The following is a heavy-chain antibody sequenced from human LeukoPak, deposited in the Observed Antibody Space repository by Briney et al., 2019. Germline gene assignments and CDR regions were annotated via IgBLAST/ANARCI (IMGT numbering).Heavy chain of an antibody. J-gene: IGHJ4*02. CDR2: IYHTGST. CDR1: GYSISSGYY. CDR3: ARDVFGYGSGSWDGY. V-gene: IGHV4-38-2*02. Sequence: SETLSLTCTVSGYSISSGYYWGWIRQPPGKGLEWIGSIYHTGSTYYNPSLKRRVNTSVDTSKNQFSLKLSSVTAADTAVYYCARDVFGYGSGSWDGYWGQGILVTVSS. D-gene: IGHD3-10*01.